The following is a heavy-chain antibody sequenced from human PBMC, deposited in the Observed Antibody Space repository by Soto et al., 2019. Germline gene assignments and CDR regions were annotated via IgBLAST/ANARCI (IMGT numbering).Heavy chain of an antibody. CDR1: GGSFSGYY. Sequence: SETLSLTCAVYGGSFSGYYWSWIRQPPGKGLEWIGEINHSGSTNYNPSLKSRVTISVDTSKNQFSLNLSSVTAADTAVFYCARPSTAGTSPRYYYYMDVWGKGTTVTVSS. CDR2: INHSGST. D-gene: IGHD1-1*01. V-gene: IGHV4-34*01. CDR3: ARPSTAGTSPRYYYYMDV. J-gene: IGHJ6*03.